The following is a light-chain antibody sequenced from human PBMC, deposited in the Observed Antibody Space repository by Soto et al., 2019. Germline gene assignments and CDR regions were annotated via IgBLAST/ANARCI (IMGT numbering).Light chain of an antibody. CDR2: WAS. J-gene: IGKJ2*01. CDR1: QSVLYSSNNKNY. V-gene: IGKV4-1*01. CDR3: QQYESTPPS. Sequence: DIVMTQSPDSLAVSLGERATINCKSSQSVLYSSNNKNYLAWYQQRPGQPPKLLIYWASTRESGVPDRFSGSGSGTEFPPTHPRLQGEGGAGYYCQQYESTPPSFGQGTKVEIQ.